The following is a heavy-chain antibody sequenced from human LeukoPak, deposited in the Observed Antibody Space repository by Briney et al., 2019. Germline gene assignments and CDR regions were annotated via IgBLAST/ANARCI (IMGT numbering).Heavy chain of an antibody. J-gene: IGHJ6*02. CDR2: INPHTGGT. D-gene: IGHD4-17*01. V-gene: IGHV1-2*02. CDR3: ALYGGNYYYYGMDV. CDR1: GYTFTGYN. Sequence: ASVKVSCKASGYTFTGYNMHWVRQAPGQGLEWMGWINPHTGGTNYAQKFQGRVTMTRNTSISTAYMELSSLRSEDTAVYYCALYGGNYYYYGMDVWGQGTTVTVSS.